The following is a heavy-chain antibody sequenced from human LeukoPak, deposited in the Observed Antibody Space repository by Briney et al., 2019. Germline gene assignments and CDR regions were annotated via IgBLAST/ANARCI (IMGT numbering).Heavy chain of an antibody. V-gene: IGHV4-59*01. CDR3: ARNTWCYSWVYYFDY. CDR2: IYYSGSA. D-gene: IGHD2-15*01. CDR1: GGSFSRYY. Sequence: SETLSLTCTVSGGSFSRYYWSWIRQPPGKGLEWIGYIYYSGSAKYNPSLKSRVTISLDTSKNQFSLKLTSVTDADTAVYYCARNTWCYSWVYYFDYWGQGTLVTVSS. J-gene: IGHJ4*02.